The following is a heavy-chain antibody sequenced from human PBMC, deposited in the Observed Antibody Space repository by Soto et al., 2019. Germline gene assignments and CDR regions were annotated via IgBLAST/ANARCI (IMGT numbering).Heavy chain of an antibody. Sequence: SETLSLTCAVYGGSFSGYYWSWIRQPPGKGLEWIGEINHSGSTNYNPSLKSRVTISVDTSKNQFSLKLSSVTAADTAVYYCARDPYWAGYFDYWGQGTLVTVSS. CDR2: INHSGST. D-gene: IGHD2-15*01. V-gene: IGHV4-34*01. J-gene: IGHJ4*02. CDR1: GGSFSGYY. CDR3: ARDPYWAGYFDY.